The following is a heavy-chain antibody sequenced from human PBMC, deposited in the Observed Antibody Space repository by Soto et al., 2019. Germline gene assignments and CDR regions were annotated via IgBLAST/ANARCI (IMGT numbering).Heavy chain of an antibody. Sequence: SVKGDCKGAGDTFSSYAVSWVRQETGQGLEWMGGIIPIFGTANYAQKFQGRVTITADESTSTAYMELSSLRSEDTAVYYCARAPFAVPPWYFDLWGRGTLVTVSS. CDR1: GDTFSSYA. V-gene: IGHV1-69*01. CDR3: ARAPFAVPPWYFDL. CDR2: IIPIFGTA. D-gene: IGHD3-3*01. J-gene: IGHJ2*01.